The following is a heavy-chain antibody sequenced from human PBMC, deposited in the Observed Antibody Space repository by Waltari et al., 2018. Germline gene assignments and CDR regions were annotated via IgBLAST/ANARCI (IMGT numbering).Heavy chain of an antibody. CDR3: ATARVERRRGSWFDP. J-gene: IGHJ5*02. CDR1: GCTFTHDE. CDR2: MNPLSANT. V-gene: IGHV1-8*01. Sequence: QVQLVQSGAEVKEHGAPVRVPCKSYGCTFTHDEINWVRQANGQGLEWKGWMNPLSANTGYAQEFQGRVIMTRDTSVTTAYMELGSYRFDDTAIYYCATARVERRRGSWFDPWGQGTLVTVSS. D-gene: IGHD3-16*01.